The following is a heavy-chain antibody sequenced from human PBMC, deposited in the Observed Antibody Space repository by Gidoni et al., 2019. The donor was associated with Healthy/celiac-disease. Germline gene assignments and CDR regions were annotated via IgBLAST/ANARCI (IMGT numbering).Heavy chain of an antibody. V-gene: IGHV4-31*03. J-gene: IGHJ4*02. D-gene: IGHD5-18*01. Sequence: QVQLQESGPGLVKPSQTLSLTCTVSGGSISRGGYYWSWIRQHPGKGLELIGYIYSSGSTYYNPSLQSRVTISVDTSKNQFSLKLSSVTAADTAVYYCARVDTAMVTFDYWGQGTLVTVSS. CDR1: GGSISRGGYY. CDR2: IYSSGST. CDR3: ARVDTAMVTFDY.